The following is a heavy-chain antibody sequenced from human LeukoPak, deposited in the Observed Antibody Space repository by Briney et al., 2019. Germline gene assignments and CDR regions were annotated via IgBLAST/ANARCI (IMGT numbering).Heavy chain of an antibody. CDR1: GGSISSYY. V-gene: IGHV4-59*01. D-gene: IGHD1-26*01. Sequence: PSETLSLTCTVSGGSISSYYWSWIRQPPGKGLEYIGYIYYSGTTNYNPSLKSRVTISVDTSKNQFSLKLISVTAADTAVYYCARLAKIENRSLAYYLDYWGQGTLVTVSS. J-gene: IGHJ4*02. CDR2: IYYSGTT. CDR3: ARLAKIENRSLAYYLDY.